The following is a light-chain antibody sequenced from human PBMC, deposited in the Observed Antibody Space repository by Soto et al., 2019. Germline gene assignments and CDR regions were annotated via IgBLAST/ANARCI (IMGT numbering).Light chain of an antibody. CDR2: GAS. V-gene: IGKV3-15*01. J-gene: IGKJ4*01. CDR3: QQYHDWPPLT. CDR1: QSVTSN. Sequence: EIVMTQSPATLSVSPGERATLSCRASQSVTSNLAWYQQRHGQAPRLLIYGASTRATGIPGRFSGSGSGTEFTLTISSLQSEDFAVYYCQQYHDWPPLTFGGGTKVEIK.